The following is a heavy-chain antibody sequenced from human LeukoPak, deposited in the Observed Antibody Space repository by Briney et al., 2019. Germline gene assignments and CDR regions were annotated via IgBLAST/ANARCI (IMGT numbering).Heavy chain of an antibody. CDR2: IITRSTYT. D-gene: IGHD1-26*01. CDR1: KFTFYDYV. V-gene: IGHV3-23*01. CDR3: APWIVGGFWADY. Sequence: GGSLRLSCAASKFTFYDYVMTWVRQAPGKGLEWVSSIITRSTYTYYADSVRGPFTISRDDSKNTLYLQMNRLRVDDTARYYCAPWIVGGFWADYWGQGALVTVSS. J-gene: IGHJ4*02.